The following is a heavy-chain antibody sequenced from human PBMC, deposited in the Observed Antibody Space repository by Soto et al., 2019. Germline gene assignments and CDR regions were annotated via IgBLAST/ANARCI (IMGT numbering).Heavy chain of an antibody. CDR1: GGTFSSYA. V-gene: IGHV1-69*06. CDR3: ASTIVGANSDAFDI. Sequence: VKVSCKASGGTFSSYAISWVRQAPGQGLEWMGGIIPIFGTANYAQKFQGRVTITADKSTSTAYMELSSLRSEDTAVYYCASTIVGANSDAFDIWGQGTMVTVSS. CDR2: IIPIFGTA. J-gene: IGHJ3*02. D-gene: IGHD1-26*01.